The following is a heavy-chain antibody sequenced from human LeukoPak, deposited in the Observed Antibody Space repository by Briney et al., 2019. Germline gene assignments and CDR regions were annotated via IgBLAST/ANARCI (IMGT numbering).Heavy chain of an antibody. J-gene: IGHJ4*02. D-gene: IGHD4-23*01. CDR3: ARRLGGNSGHFDS. Sequence: GGSLRLSCAVSGFTFSNYAMNWVRQAPGKGLEWVSAVSGSGGNTYYADSVKGRFTISRDNSKNTLYLQMNSLRAEDTAVYYCARRLGGNSGHFDSWGQGTLVTVSS. CDR2: VSGSGGNT. V-gene: IGHV3-23*01. CDR1: GFTFSNYA.